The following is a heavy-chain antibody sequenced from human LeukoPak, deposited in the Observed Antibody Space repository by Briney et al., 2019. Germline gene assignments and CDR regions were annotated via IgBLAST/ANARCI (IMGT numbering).Heavy chain of an antibody. CDR2: INHSGST. Sequence: SETLSLSCAVSGGSFSGYYWSWIRQPPGKGLEWIWEINHSGSTTYNPSLNSRVTISVDTSKNQFSLKLNSVTAADTAVYYCARDVRTVPYYYYGMDGWGQGTTVTVSS. CDR3: ARDVRTVPYYYYGMDG. CDR1: GGSFSGYY. J-gene: IGHJ6*02. D-gene: IGHD4-17*01. V-gene: IGHV4-34*01.